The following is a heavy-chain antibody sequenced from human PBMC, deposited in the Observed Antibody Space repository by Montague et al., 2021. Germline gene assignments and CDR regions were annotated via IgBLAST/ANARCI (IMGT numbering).Heavy chain of an antibody. V-gene: IGHV3-74*01. J-gene: IGHJ5*01. CDR1: GFSFSSLW. D-gene: IGHD5-18*01. CDR3: VRDRPTACFDS. CDR2: ITSDGSDT. Sequence: SLRLSCAASGFSFSSLWMHWVRQAPGKGLVWVSPITSDGSDTNYADSVKGRFTISRDNAKSTLYLQMNSLRDEDTAVYYCVRDRPTACFDSWGQGTLVTVSS.